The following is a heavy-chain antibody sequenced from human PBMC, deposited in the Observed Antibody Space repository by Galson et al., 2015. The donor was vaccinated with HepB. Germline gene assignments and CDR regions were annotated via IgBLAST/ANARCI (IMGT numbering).Heavy chain of an antibody. V-gene: IGHV3-23*01. CDR2: ISGSGGST. CDR3: ANLPCGSGYFRAGPKGCTDY. Sequence: SLRLSCAASGFTFSSYAMSWVRQAPGKGLEWVSAISGSGGSTYYADSVKGRFTISRDNSKNTLYLQMNSLRAEDTAVYYCANLPCGSGYFRAGPKGCTDYWGQGTLVTVSS. D-gene: IGHD3-22*01. J-gene: IGHJ4*02. CDR1: GFTFSSYA.